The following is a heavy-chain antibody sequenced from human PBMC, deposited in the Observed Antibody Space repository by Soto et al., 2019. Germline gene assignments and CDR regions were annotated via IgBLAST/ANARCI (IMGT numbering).Heavy chain of an antibody. Sequence: EVQLVESGGGLVQPGGSLRLSCAASGFTFSSYSMNWVRQAPGKGLEWVSYISSSSSTIYYADSVKGRFTISRDNAKNSLYLQMNSLRAEDTAVYYCASGGVTTMGYYYYYYYMDVWGKGTTVTVSS. CDR2: ISSSSSTI. V-gene: IGHV3-48*01. CDR1: GFTFSSYS. CDR3: ASGGVTTMGYYYYYYYMDV. J-gene: IGHJ6*03. D-gene: IGHD4-4*01.